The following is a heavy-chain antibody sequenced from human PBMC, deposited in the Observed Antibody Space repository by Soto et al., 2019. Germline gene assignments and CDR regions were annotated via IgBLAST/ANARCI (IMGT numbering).Heavy chain of an antibody. J-gene: IGHJ6*03. CDR3: AKPEASSGGSCYYYYYYMDV. V-gene: IGHV3-23*01. D-gene: IGHD2-15*01. CDR1: GFTFSSYA. CDR2: ISGSGGST. Sequence: GGFLRLSCAASGFTFSSYAMSWVRQAPGKGLEWVSAISGSGGSTYYADSVKGRFTISRDNSKNTLYLQMNSLRAEDTAVYYCAKPEASSGGSCYYYYYYMDVWGKGTTVNVSS.